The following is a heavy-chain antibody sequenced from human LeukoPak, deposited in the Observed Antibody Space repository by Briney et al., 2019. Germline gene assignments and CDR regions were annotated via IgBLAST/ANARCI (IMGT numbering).Heavy chain of an antibody. Sequence: AGGSLRLSCAASGFTFSSYAMSWVRQAPGKGLEWVSAISGSGGSTYYADSVKGRFTISRDNSKNTLYLQMNSLRAEDTAAYYCAKDGSSSWSYYFDYWGQGTLVTVSS. D-gene: IGHD6-13*01. CDR2: ISGSGGST. V-gene: IGHV3-23*01. CDR1: GFTFSSYA. CDR3: AKDGSSSWSYYFDY. J-gene: IGHJ4*02.